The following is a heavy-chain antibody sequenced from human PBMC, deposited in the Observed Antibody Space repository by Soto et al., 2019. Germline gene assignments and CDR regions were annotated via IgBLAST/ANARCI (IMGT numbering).Heavy chain of an antibody. CDR3: AKESVRSLHYYYSYGMDV. CDR1: GFTFTDYA. V-gene: IGHV3-23*01. CDR2: ITGSGGTT. J-gene: IGHJ6*02. Sequence: EVQLLESGGNLVQPGGSLRLSCAASGFTFTDYAVSWVRQAPGKGLQWVSVITGSGGTTLYADSVKGRFTISRDNSKNTLYLQMNSLRAEDTAVYYCAKESVRSLHYYYSYGMDVWGQGTTVTVSS. D-gene: IGHD4-17*01.